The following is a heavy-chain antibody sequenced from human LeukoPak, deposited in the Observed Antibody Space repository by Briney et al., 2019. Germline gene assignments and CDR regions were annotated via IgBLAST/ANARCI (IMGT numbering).Heavy chain of an antibody. J-gene: IGHJ4*02. CDR2: IYTSGST. D-gene: IGHD6-19*01. CDR1: GGSISSGSYY. CDR3: ARHWREAVPGIDS. V-gene: IGHV4-61*02. Sequence: PSETLSLTCTVSGGSISSGSYYWSWIRQPAGKGLEWIGRIYTSGSTNYNPSLKSRVTISVDTSKNQFSLKLSSVTAADTAVYYCARHWREAVPGIDSWGQGSLVIVSS.